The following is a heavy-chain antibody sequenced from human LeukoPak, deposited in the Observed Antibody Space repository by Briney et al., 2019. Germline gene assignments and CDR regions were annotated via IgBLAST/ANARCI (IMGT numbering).Heavy chain of an antibody. J-gene: IGHJ4*02. D-gene: IGHD2-2*01. CDR2: IYSGGNT. V-gene: IGHV3-53*01. Sequence: GGSLRLSCAASGFTVSINYMSWVRRAPGKGLEWVSVIYSGGNTYYADSVKGRFTISRDNSKNTVYLQMNSLRAEDTAVYYCARGETSSYDYWGQGTLVTVSS. CDR3: ARGETSSYDY. CDR1: GFTVSINY.